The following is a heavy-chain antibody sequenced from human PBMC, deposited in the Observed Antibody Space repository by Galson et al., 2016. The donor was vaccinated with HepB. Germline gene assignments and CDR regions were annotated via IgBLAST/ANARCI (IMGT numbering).Heavy chain of an antibody. V-gene: IGHV3-69-1*02. D-gene: IGHD3-3*01. Sequence: SLRLSCAASEFIFSDFAFSWVRQAPGKGLEWLSSISGSGNTNYADSVTGRFTISRDNAKNLVYLQMNTLRAEDTAVYYCARDFEITSLEGLLYYYSMDVWGKGTTVTVSS. CDR1: EFIFSDFA. J-gene: IGHJ6*03. CDR3: ARDFEITSLEGLLYYYSMDV. CDR2: ISGSGNT.